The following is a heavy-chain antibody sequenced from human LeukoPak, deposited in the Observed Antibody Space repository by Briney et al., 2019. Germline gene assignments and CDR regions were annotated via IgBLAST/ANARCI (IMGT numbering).Heavy chain of an antibody. CDR2: IYYSGST. V-gene: IGHV4-39*07. J-gene: IGHJ4*02. CDR3: ARVSGWNPLEAAHLDY. D-gene: IGHD6-19*01. Sequence: KPSETLSLTCTVSGDSISSSSYYWGWIRQPPGKGLEWIGSIYYSGSTYLNPSLKSRVTMSVDTSKNQCSLKLSSVTAADTAVYYCARVSGWNPLEAAHLDYWGQGTLVTVSS. CDR1: GDSISSSSYY.